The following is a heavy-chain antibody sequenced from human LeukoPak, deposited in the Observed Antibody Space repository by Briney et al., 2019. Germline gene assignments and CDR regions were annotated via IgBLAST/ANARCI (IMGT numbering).Heavy chain of an antibody. CDR2: IIPIFGTA. J-gene: IGHJ4*02. V-gene: IGHV1-69*13. Sequence: ASVKVSCKASGYTFTSYYMHWVRQAPGQGLEWMGGIIPIFGTANYAQKFQGRVTITADESTSTAYMELSSLRSEDTAVYYCARGAMIAPSADYWGQGTLVTVSS. D-gene: IGHD3-22*01. CDR1: GYTFTSYY. CDR3: ARGAMIAPSADY.